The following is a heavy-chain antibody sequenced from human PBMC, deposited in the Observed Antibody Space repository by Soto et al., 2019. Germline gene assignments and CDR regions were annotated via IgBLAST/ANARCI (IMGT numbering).Heavy chain of an antibody. CDR1: GYTLTELS. V-gene: IGHV1-24*01. Sequence: ASVKVSCKVSGYTLTELSMHWVRQAPGKGLEWMGGFDPEDGETVYAQKFQGRVTMTEDTSTDTAYMELSSLRSEDTAVYYCATDLPYTAMLYGMDVWGQGTTVTVSS. J-gene: IGHJ6*02. CDR2: FDPEDGET. D-gene: IGHD5-18*01. CDR3: ATDLPYTAMLYGMDV.